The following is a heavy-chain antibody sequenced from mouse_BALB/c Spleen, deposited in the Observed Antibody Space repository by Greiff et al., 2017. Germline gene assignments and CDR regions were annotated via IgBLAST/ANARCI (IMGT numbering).Heavy chain of an antibody. D-gene: IGHD2-2*01. CDR2: IYPGGGYT. V-gene: IGHV1-63*02. J-gene: IGHJ4*01. Sequence: QVQLKESGAELVRPGTSVKISCKASGYTFTNYWLGWVKQRPGHGLEWIGDIYPGGGYTNYNEKFKGKATLTADTSSSTAYMQLSSLTSEDSAVYFCASYGYLHYYAMDYWGQGTSVTVSS. CDR3: ASYGYLHYYAMDY. CDR1: GYTFTNYW.